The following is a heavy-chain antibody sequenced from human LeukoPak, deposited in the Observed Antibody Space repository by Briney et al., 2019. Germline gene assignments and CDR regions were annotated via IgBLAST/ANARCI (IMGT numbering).Heavy chain of an antibody. V-gene: IGHV3-48*03. CDR1: GFTFSSYE. CDR2: ISSSGSTI. D-gene: IGHD3-22*01. Sequence: PGGSLRLSCAASGFTFSSYEINWVRQAPGKGLEWVSYISSSGSTIYYADSVKGRLTISRDNAKNSLYLQMNSLRAEDTAVYYCARANKDYYDSSGYYYADYYYYMDVWGKGTTVTVSS. CDR3: ARANKDYYDSSGYYYADYYYYMDV. J-gene: IGHJ6*03.